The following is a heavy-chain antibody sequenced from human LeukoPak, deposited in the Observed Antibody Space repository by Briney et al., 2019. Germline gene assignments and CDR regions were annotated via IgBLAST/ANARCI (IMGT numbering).Heavy chain of an antibody. Sequence: SETLSLTCAVSGGSISSGGYSWSWIRQPPGKGLEWIGYIYHSGSTYYNPSLKSRVTISVDRSKSQFSLKLSSVTAADTAVYYCARGGAARPADYWGQGTLVTVSS. V-gene: IGHV4-30-2*01. CDR1: GGSISSGGYS. J-gene: IGHJ4*02. D-gene: IGHD6-6*01. CDR2: IYHSGST. CDR3: ARGGAARPADY.